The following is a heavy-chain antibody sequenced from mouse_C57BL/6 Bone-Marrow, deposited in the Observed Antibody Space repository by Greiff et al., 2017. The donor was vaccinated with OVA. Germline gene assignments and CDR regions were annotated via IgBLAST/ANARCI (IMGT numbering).Heavy chain of an antibody. CDR1: GYTFTSYG. CDR2: IYPRSGNT. J-gene: IGHJ2*01. Sequence: VKLQESGAELARPGASVKLSCKASGYTFTSYGISWVKQRTGQGLEWIGEIYPRSGNTYYNEKFKGKATLTADKSSSTAYMELRSLTSEDSAVYFCARENYYGRTGFDYWGQGTTLTVSS. CDR3: ARENYYGRTGFDY. V-gene: IGHV1-81*01. D-gene: IGHD1-1*01.